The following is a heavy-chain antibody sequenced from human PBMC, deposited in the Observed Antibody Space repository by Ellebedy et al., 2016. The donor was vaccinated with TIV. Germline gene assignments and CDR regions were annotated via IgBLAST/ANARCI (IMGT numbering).Heavy chain of an antibody. CDR2: INPSDGST. J-gene: IGHJ3*02. Sequence: ASVKVSXXASGYRFTSFYIVWVRQAHGQGLEWMGIINPSDGSTTYPQKFQGRVAMTRDTATSTVYMELSSLRSDDTAVYYCARAEDLYSDGFDMWGQGTLVTVSS. V-gene: IGHV1-46*01. D-gene: IGHD2-21*01. CDR1: GYRFTSFY. CDR3: ARAEDLYSDGFDM.